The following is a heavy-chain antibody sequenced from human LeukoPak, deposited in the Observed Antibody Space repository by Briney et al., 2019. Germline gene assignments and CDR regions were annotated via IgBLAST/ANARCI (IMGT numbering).Heavy chain of an antibody. CDR1: GGSISSGDYY. V-gene: IGHV4-30-4*08. CDR3: ARDLLYWSSTSCHNNWFDP. D-gene: IGHD2-2*01. Sequence: SQTLSLTCTVSGGSISSGDYYWSWIRQPPGKGLEWIGYIYYSGSTYYNPSLKSRVTISVDTSKNQFSLKLSSVTAADTAVYYCARDLLYWSSTSCHNNWFDPWGQGTLVTVSS. CDR2: IYYSGST. J-gene: IGHJ5*02.